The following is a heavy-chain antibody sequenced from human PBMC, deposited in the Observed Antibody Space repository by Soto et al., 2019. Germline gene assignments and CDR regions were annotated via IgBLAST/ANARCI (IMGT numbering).Heavy chain of an antibody. V-gene: IGHV1-18*01. J-gene: IGHJ6*02. CDR1: GYTFTSYG. Sequence: QVQLVQSGAEVKKPGASVKVSCKASGYTFTSYGISWVRQAPGQGLEWMGWISAYNGNTNYAQKLQGRVTMTTDTSTSTAYKELRSLRSDDTAVYYCARGDDGDYLDYYGMDVWGQGTTVTVSS. D-gene: IGHD4-17*01. CDR3: ARGDDGDYLDYYGMDV. CDR2: ISAYNGNT.